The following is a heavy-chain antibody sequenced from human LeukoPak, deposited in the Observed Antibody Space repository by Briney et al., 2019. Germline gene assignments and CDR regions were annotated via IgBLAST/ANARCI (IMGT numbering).Heavy chain of an antibody. J-gene: IGHJ4*02. Sequence: GGSLRLSCAASGFTFSDYYMSWIRQAPGKGLEWVSYISSSGSTIYYADSVKGRFTISRDNAKNSLYLQMNSLRAEDTAVYYCARDTDFDWLFTIDYWGQGTLVTVSS. CDR1: GFTFSDYY. V-gene: IGHV3-11*01. D-gene: IGHD3-9*01. CDR3: ARDTDFDWLFTIDY. CDR2: ISSSGSTI.